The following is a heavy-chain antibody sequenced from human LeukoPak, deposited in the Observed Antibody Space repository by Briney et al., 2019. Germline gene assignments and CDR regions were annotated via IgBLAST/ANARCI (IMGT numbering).Heavy chain of an antibody. Sequence: GESLKISCMGSGYSFTSYWIGWVRQMPGKGLEWVGIIYPGDSDTRYRPSFQGQVTISADKSISTAYLQWSSLKASDTAMYYCARRSTVTYYGMDVWGQGTTVTVSS. D-gene: IGHD4-17*01. CDR2: IYPGDSDT. J-gene: IGHJ6*02. CDR1: GYSFTSYW. CDR3: ARRSTVTYYGMDV. V-gene: IGHV5-51*01.